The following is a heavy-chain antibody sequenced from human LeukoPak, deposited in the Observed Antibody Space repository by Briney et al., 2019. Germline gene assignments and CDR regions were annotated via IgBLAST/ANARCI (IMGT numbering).Heavy chain of an antibody. V-gene: IGHV3-9*01. CDR1: GFTFDDYA. Sequence: GGSLRLSCAASGFTFDDYAMHWVRHAPGKGLEWVSGISWNSGSIGYADSVKGRFTIPRDNAKNSLYLQMNSPRAEDTALYYCAKDSYSYGYHFDYWGQGTLVTVSS. D-gene: IGHD5-18*01. CDR3: AKDSYSYGYHFDY. CDR2: ISWNSGSI. J-gene: IGHJ4*02.